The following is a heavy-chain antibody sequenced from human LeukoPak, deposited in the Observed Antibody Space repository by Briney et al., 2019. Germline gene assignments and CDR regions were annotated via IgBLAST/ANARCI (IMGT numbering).Heavy chain of an antibody. V-gene: IGHV3-21*01. CDR1: GFTFSSYS. Sequence: GGSLRLSCAASGFTFSSYSMHWVRQAPGKGLEWVSFISSSSGYIYYADSVKGRFTISRDNAKNSLYLQMNSLRAEDTAVYYCARFAAGGSYYYYMDVWGKGTTVTVSS. D-gene: IGHD6-25*01. CDR2: ISSSSGYI. CDR3: ARFAAGGSYYYYMDV. J-gene: IGHJ6*03.